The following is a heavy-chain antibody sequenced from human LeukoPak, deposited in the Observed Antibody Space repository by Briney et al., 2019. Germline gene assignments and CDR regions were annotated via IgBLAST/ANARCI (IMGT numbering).Heavy chain of an antibody. CDR3: AREGLTGTTENDY. CDR2: IYSGGST. J-gene: IGHJ4*02. Sequence: GGSPRLSCAASGFTVSSNYMSWVRQAPGKGLEWVSVIYSGGSTYYADSVKGRFTISRDNSKNTLYLQMNSLRAEDTAVYYCAREGLTGTTENDYWGQGTLVTVSS. D-gene: IGHD1-20*01. CDR1: GFTVSSNY. V-gene: IGHV3-66*01.